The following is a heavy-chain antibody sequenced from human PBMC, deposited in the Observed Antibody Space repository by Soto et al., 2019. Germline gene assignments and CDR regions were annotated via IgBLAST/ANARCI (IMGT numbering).Heavy chain of an antibody. CDR3: AQDEGYGGNSWYFDL. V-gene: IGHV3-30*18. CDR2: ISYDGGNK. J-gene: IGHJ2*01. CDR1: GSTFSSYG. D-gene: IGHD2-21*02. Sequence: QVHLVESGGGVVQPGKSLRLSCAASGSTFSSYGMHWVRQAPGKGLGWVAAISYDGGNKYYADSVKGRFTISRDNSKNTLYLQRNRLTAEDTAVYYCAQDEGYGGNSWYFDLWGSGTLVTVSS.